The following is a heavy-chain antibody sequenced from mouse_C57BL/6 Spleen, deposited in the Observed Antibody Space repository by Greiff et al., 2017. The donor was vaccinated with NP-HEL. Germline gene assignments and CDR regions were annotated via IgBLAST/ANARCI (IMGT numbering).Heavy chain of an antibody. CDR3: TEARDCISYEGYAMDY. J-gene: IGHJ4*01. Sequence: EVHLVESGEGLVKPGGSLKLSCAASGFTFSSYAMSWVRQTPEKRLEWVAYISSGGDYIYYADTVKGRFTISRDNARNTLYLQMSSLKSEDTAMYDCTEARDCISYEGYAMDYWGQGTSLTVSS. CDR1: GFTFSSYA. CDR2: ISSGGDYI. D-gene: IGHD1-1*01. V-gene: IGHV5-9-1*02.